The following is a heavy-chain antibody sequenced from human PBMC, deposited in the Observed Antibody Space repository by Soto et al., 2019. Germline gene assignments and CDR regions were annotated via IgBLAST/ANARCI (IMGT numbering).Heavy chain of an antibody. J-gene: IGHJ6*02. Sequence: PSETLSLTCTVSGGSISSSSYYWGWVRQPPGKGLQWIGSIYYSGSTYYNPSLKSRVTISVDTSKNQFSLKLRSVTAADTAMYYCAIYGDSGSYYYYGMDVWGQGTTVTVS. CDR2: IYYSGST. V-gene: IGHV4-39*01. CDR3: AIYGDSGSYYYYGMDV. CDR1: GGSISSSSYY. D-gene: IGHD6-6*01.